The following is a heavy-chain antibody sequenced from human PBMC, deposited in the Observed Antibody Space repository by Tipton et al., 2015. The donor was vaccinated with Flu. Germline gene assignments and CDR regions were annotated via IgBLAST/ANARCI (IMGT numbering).Heavy chain of an antibody. CDR3: ASHYNGLGDY. CDR2: IDPSDSYT. Sequence: QSGAEVKKPGESLRISCKGSGYIFTTYWISWVRQMPGKGLEWMGRIDPSDSYTNYSPSFQGHVTISADKSISTASLQWSSLKASDTAMYYCASHYNGLGDYWGQGTLVTVSS. J-gene: IGHJ4*02. D-gene: IGHD3-10*01. CDR1: GYIFTTYW. V-gene: IGHV5-10-1*01.